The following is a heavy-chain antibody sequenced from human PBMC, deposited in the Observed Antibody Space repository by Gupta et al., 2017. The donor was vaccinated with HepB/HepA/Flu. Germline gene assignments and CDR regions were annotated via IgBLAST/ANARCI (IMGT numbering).Heavy chain of an antibody. CDR2: ISYDGSNK. CDR1: GFTFSSYG. D-gene: IGHD1-7*01. V-gene: IGHV3-30*18. CDR3: AKDQLRPSDYYYGMDV. J-gene: IGHJ6*02. Sequence: QVQLVESGGGVVQPGRSLRLSCAASGFTFSSYGMHWVRQAPGKGLEWVAVISYDGSNKYYADSVKGRFTISRDNSKNTLYLQMNSLRAEDTAVYYCAKDQLRPSDYYYGMDVWGQGTTVTVSS.